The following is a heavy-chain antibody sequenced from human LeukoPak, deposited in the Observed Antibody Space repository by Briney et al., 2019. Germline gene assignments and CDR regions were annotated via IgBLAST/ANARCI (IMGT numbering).Heavy chain of an antibody. CDR1: GGSFSGYY. CDR3: ARGLTYYDFWSGYYPYLNWFDP. D-gene: IGHD3-3*01. V-gene: IGHV4-34*01. CDR2: INHSGST. Sequence: PSETLSLTCAVYGGSFSGYYWSWIRQPPGKGLEWIGEINHSGSTNYNPSLKSRVTISVDTSKNQFSLKLSSVTAADTAVYHCARGLTYYDFWSGYYPYLNWFDPWGQGTLVTVSS. J-gene: IGHJ5*02.